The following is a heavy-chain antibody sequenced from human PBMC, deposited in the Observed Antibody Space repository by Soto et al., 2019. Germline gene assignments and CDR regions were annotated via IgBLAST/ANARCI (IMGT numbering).Heavy chain of an antibody. CDR3: ARHSHDQSLRLLRYFDWYPDY. D-gene: IGHD3-9*01. Sequence: PGESLKISCKGSGYSFTSYWIGWVRQMPGKGLEWMGIIYPGDSDTRYSPSFQGQVTISADKSISTAYLQWSSLKASDTAMYYCARHSHDQSLRLLRYFDWYPDYWGQGTLVTVSS. CDR2: IYPGDSDT. CDR1: GYSFTSYW. V-gene: IGHV5-51*01. J-gene: IGHJ4*02.